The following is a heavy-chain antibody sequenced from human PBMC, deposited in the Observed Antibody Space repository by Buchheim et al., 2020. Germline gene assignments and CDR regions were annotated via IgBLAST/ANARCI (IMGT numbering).Heavy chain of an antibody. CDR2: ISGSGGSR. CDR1: GFTFSSYA. D-gene: IGHD2-15*01. J-gene: IGHJ4*02. V-gene: IGHV3-23*01. CDR3: AKGPDIVVVVAPRYFDY. Sequence: EVQLLESGGGLVQPGGSLRLSCAASGFTFSSYAMSWVRQAPGKGLEWVSAISGSGGSRYSADYVKGRFTISSDNSKNTLLFQMNSLRAEDTAVYYCAKGPDIVVVVAPRYFDYWGQGTL.